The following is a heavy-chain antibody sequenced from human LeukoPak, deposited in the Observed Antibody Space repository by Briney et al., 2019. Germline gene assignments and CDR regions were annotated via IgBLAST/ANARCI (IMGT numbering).Heavy chain of an antibody. J-gene: IGHJ4*02. CDR3: AKDRDDGGNRNGFFDY. D-gene: IGHD1-14*01. Sequence: PGTSLRLSCAASGFTFATYAMSWVRQAPGKGLEWVSGISGTGGSTYYADSVKGRFTISRDNSKNTLYLQLNSLRADDTAVYYCAKDRDDGGNRNGFFDYWGQGTLVTVSS. CDR2: ISGTGGST. CDR1: GFTFATYA. V-gene: IGHV3-23*01.